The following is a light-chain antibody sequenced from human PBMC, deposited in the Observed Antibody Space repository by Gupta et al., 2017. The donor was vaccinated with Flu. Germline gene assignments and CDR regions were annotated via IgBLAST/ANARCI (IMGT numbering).Light chain of an antibody. CDR3: DSYAGNNNWG. CDR1: SSDVGAYNY. CDR2: EVS. J-gene: IGLJ3*02. V-gene: IGLV2-8*01. Sequence: SVTISCTGTSSDVGAYNYVSWYQQHPGKAPKLMMYEVSKRPSGVPDRVSGSKSDNTDSLTVSGLQAEDEADDDCDSYAGNNNWGFGGGTKL.